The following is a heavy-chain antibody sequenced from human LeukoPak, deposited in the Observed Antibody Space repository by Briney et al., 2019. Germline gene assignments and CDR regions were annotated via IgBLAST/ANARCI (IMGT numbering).Heavy chain of an antibody. CDR1: GFTFSSYA. D-gene: IGHD3-22*01. CDR2: ISGSGGST. J-gene: IGHJ4*02. Sequence: SGGSLRLSCAASGFTFSSYAMSWVRQAPGKGLEWVSAISGSGGSTYYADSVKGRFTISRDNSKNTLYLQMNSLRAEDTAVYYCACASNYYYDSSGYLDYWGQGTLVTVSS. V-gene: IGHV3-23*01. CDR3: ACASNYYYDSSGYLDY.